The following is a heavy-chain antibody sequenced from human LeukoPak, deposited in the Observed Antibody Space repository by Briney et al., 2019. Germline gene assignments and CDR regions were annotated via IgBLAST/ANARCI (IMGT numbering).Heavy chain of an antibody. J-gene: IGHJ5*02. CDR1: GGSISSYY. Sequence: SETLSLTCTVSGGSISSYYWSWIRQPAGKGLEWIGRIYSSGSTNYNPSLKSRVTMSVDTSKKQFSLNLSSVTAADTAVYYCARLGATLTYRGKWFDPWGQGTLVTVSS. CDR2: IYSSGST. V-gene: IGHV4-4*07. CDR3: ARLGATLTYRGKWFDP. D-gene: IGHD1-26*01.